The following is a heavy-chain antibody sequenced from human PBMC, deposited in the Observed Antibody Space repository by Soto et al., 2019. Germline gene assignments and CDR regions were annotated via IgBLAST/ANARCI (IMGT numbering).Heavy chain of an antibody. Sequence: EVQLVESGGGLVQPGRSLRLSCAASGFTFSSYSMNWVRQAPGKGLEWVAYMSSGPTTILYADSVKGRFTISGDNARNSLDLQMSSLRDEDTAVYYCGRERHCSSTNCDYFDHGGQGTLVTVSS. D-gene: IGHD2-2*01. V-gene: IGHV3-48*02. J-gene: IGHJ4*02. CDR3: GRERHCSSTNCDYFDH. CDR1: GFTFSSYS. CDR2: MSSGPTTI.